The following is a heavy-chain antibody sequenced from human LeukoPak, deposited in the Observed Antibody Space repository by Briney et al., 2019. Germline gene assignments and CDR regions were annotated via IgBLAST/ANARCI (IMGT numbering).Heavy chain of an antibody. D-gene: IGHD5-24*01. J-gene: IGHJ2*01. CDR3: ARGTDGRRYFDL. CDR2: ISYRGTP. V-gene: IGHV4-59*01. CDR1: GSSMNDYY. Sequence: SETLSLTCTVSGSSMNDYYWSWIRQPPGQGLEWIGDISYRGTPNYNASLKSRVTISVDTSKNQFSLRLTSVTAADTAVYYCARGTDGRRYFDLWGRGTLLTVSS.